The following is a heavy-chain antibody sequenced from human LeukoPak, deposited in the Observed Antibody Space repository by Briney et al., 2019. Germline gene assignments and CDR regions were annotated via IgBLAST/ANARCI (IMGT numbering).Heavy chain of an antibody. CDR3: ATAMVSVHPPYYYYYGMDV. CDR2: FDPEDGET. Sequence: ASVKVSCKVSGYTLTELSMHWVRQAPGKGLEWMGGFDPEDGETIYAQKFQGRVTMTEDTSTDTAYMELSSLRSEDTAVYYCATAMVSVHPPYYYYYGMDVWGQGTTVTVSS. J-gene: IGHJ6*02. CDR1: GYTLTELS. D-gene: IGHD2-8*01. V-gene: IGHV1-24*01.